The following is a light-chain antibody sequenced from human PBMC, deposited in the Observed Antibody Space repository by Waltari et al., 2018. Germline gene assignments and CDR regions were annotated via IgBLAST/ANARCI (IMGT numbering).Light chain of an antibody. CDR3: QQYNTYPWT. V-gene: IGKV1-5*03. CDR2: KAS. Sequence: LSASVGDRVTITCRASQSISNWLAWYHQKPGKAPKLLIYKASSLESGVPSRFSGSGSGTEFTLTISSLQPDDFATYYCQQYNTYPWTFGQGTKVEIK. J-gene: IGKJ1*01. CDR1: QSISNW.